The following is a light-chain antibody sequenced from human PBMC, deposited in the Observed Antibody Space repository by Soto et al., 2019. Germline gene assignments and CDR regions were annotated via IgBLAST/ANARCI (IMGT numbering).Light chain of an antibody. V-gene: IGKV1-5*03. Sequence: DIQMTQSPSTLSASVGDRVIITCRASQRISSWLAWYQQKPGKAPKVLIYKASSLESGVPSRFSGSGSGTEFTLTISSLQPDDFATYYCQQYNSYVFTFGPGTKVDIK. CDR1: QRISSW. J-gene: IGKJ3*01. CDR3: QQYNSYVFT. CDR2: KAS.